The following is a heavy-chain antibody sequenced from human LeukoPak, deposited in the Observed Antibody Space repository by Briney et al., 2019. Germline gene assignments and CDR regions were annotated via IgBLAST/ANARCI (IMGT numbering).Heavy chain of an antibody. Sequence: ASVTVSCKASGYTFTSYAISWVRQAPGQGLEWMGWISVYNGNKDYAQKFQGRVTMTTDTSTSTAYMELRSLRSDDTAVYYCARHPYSGSYHFDYWGQGTLVTVSS. D-gene: IGHD1-26*01. CDR1: GYTFTSYA. CDR3: ARHPYSGSYHFDY. V-gene: IGHV1-18*01. CDR2: ISVYNGNK. J-gene: IGHJ4*02.